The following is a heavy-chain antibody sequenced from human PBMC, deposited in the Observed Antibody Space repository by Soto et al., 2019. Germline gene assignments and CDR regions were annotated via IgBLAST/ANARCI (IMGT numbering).Heavy chain of an antibody. J-gene: IGHJ4*02. D-gene: IGHD6-13*01. CDR1: GGSISSYY. CDR3: ARGSIAAAGLAYFDY. CDR2: IYYSGST. Sequence: PSETLSLTCTVSGGSISSYYWSWIRQPPGKGLEWIGYIYYSGSTNYNPSLKSRVTISVDTSKNQFSLKLSSVTAADTAVYYCARGSIAAAGLAYFDYWGQGTLVTVSS. V-gene: IGHV4-59*12.